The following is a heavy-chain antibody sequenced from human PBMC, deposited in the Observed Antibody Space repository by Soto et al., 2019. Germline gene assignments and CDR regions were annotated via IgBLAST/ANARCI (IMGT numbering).Heavy chain of an antibody. V-gene: IGHV4-39*01. CDR3: SGSLIYYYYGMDV. J-gene: IGHJ6*02. D-gene: IGHD3-10*01. CDR2: IYYSGST. Sequence: SETLSLTCTVSGGSISSSSYYWGWIRQPPGKGLEWIGSIYYSGSTYYNPSLKSRVTISVDTSKNQFSLKLSSVTAADTAVYYCSGSLIYYYYGMDVWGQETTVTVSS. CDR1: GGSISSSSYY.